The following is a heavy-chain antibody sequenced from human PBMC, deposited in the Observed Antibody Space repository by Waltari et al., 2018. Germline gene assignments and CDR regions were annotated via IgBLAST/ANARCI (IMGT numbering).Heavy chain of an antibody. J-gene: IGHJ4*02. Sequence: VQSGAELKKPGASVKVSCKTSGYSLIGDYLHRVRKAPGQGLEWMGLISPHSGDTNYAQKVQGSVTMTRDTSINTVYMELTSLRSDDTAVYYCARDYPSTVEEDFDYWGQGTRVTVSS. D-gene: IGHD4-17*01. CDR1: GYSLIGDY. CDR3: ARDYPSTVEEDFDY. CDR2: ISPHSGDT. V-gene: IGHV1-2*02.